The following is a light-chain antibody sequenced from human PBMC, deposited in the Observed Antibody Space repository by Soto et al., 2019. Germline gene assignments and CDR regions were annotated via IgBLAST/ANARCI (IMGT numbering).Light chain of an antibody. Sequence: DIQLTQSPSFLSASVGDRVTITCRASQGINNYLAWYQQKPGKAPNLLIYDTSTLQSGVPSRFSGSGSGTEFTLTISSRQPEDFAAYYCQQGNSYPRTFGGGTKVEIK. V-gene: IGKV1-9*01. CDR1: QGINNY. CDR2: DTS. J-gene: IGKJ4*01. CDR3: QQGNSYPRT.